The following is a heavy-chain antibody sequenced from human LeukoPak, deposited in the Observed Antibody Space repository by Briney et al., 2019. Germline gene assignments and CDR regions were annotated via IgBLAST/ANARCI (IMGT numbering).Heavy chain of an antibody. J-gene: IGHJ4*02. Sequence: VRSLRLSCAASGFTFSTYAMHWVRQAPGKGLEWVAVISYDGSNKYYADSVKGRFTISRDNSKNTLYLQMNSLRAEDTAVYYCASSGIAVAGLPTDYWGQGTLVTVSS. V-gene: IGHV3-30*04. CDR1: GFTFSTYA. CDR2: ISYDGSNK. CDR3: ASSGIAVAGLPTDY. D-gene: IGHD6-19*01.